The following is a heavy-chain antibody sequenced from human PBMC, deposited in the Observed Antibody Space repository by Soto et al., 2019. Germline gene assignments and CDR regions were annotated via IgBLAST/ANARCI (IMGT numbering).Heavy chain of an antibody. CDR3: ARVGIAAAGPFDNWFDP. V-gene: IGHV1-46*01. Sequence: GASVKVSCKASGYTFTSYYMHWVRQAPGQGLEWMGIINPSGGSTSYAQKFQGRVTMTRDTSTSTVYMDLSSLSSEDTAVYYCARVGIAAAGPFDNWFDPWGQGTLVTVSS. J-gene: IGHJ5*02. D-gene: IGHD6-13*01. CDR2: INPSGGST. CDR1: GYTFTSYY.